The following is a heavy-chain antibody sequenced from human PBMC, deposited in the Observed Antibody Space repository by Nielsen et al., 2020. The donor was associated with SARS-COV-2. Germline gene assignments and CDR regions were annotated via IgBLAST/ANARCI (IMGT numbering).Heavy chain of an antibody. CDR1: GFRFTSYT. V-gene: IGHV3-21*06. D-gene: IGHD6-25*01. J-gene: IGHJ2*01. CDR3: ARDQDGGAATSNWYFDL. Sequence: GESLKISCAASGFRFTSYTMNCVRQAPGKGLEWVASITMSGSYMYYADSVRGRFTVSRDNAENSLYLQMNSLRDEDTAVYYCARDQDGGAATSNWYFDLWGRGTLVIVSS. CDR2: ITMSGSYM.